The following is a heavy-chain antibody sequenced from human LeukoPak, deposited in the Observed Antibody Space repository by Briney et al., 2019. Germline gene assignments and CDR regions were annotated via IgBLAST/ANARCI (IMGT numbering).Heavy chain of an antibody. D-gene: IGHD6-19*01. J-gene: IGHJ3*02. CDR1: GFTFSSYW. Sequence: GGSLRLSCAASGFTFSSYWMSWVRQAPGKGLEWVANIKQDGSEKYYVDSVKGRFTISIDNAKNSLYLQMNSLRAEDTAVYYCAGEEGSGWSTFNDAFDIWGQGTMVTVSS. CDR3: AGEEGSGWSTFNDAFDI. CDR2: IKQDGSEK. V-gene: IGHV3-7*01.